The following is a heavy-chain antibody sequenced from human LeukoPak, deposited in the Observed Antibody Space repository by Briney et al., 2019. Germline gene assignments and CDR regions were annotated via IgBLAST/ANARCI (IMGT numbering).Heavy chain of an antibody. J-gene: IGHJ4*02. D-gene: IGHD2-15*01. CDR1: GYTFTSYD. V-gene: IGHV1-8*02. CDR3: ARLGEEYCSGGSCYSIRVLDY. Sequence: ASVKVSCKASGYTFTSYDINWVRQATGQGLEWMGWMNPNSGNTGYAQKLQGRVTMTTDTSTSTAYMELRSLRSDDTAVYYCARLGEEYCSGGSCYSIRVLDYWGQGTLVTVSS. CDR2: MNPNSGNT.